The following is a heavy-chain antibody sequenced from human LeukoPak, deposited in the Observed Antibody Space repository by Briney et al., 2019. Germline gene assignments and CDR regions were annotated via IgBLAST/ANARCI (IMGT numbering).Heavy chain of an antibody. CDR2: ISTGGTTR. CDR3: ARDDYFDY. V-gene: IGHV3-11*04. CDR1: GFTFNDYY. J-gene: IGHJ4*02. Sequence: GGSLRLSCATSGFTFNDYYMSWIRQAPGKGLEWLSYISTGGTTRDYADSAKGRFTISRDNTINSLYLQMNSLRDEDTAVYYCARDDYFDYWGQGTLVTVSS.